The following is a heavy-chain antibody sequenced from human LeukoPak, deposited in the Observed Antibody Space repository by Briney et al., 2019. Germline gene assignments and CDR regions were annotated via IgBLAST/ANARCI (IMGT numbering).Heavy chain of an antibody. CDR2: ISGSGGST. J-gene: IGHJ4*02. D-gene: IGHD5-18*01. Sequence: GGSLRLSCAASGFTFSSYAMSWVRQAPGKGLEWVSAISGSGGSTYYADSVKGRFTISRDNSKNTPYLQMNSLRAEDTAVYYCAKIGTGYSYGYYYFDYWGQGTLVTVSS. CDR1: GFTFSSYA. CDR3: AKIGTGYSYGYYYFDY. V-gene: IGHV3-23*01.